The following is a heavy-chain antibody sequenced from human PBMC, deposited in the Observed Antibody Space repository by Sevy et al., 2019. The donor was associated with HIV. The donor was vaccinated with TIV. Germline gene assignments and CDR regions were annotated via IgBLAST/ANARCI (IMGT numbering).Heavy chain of an antibody. CDR2: ISAYNGNT. CDR3: AGAGIAARPGAFDI. Sequence: ASVKVSCKASGYTFTSYGISWVRQAPGQGLEWMGWISAYNGNTNYAQKLQGRVTMTTDTSTSTAYMELRSLRSDATAVYYCAGAGIAARPGAFDIWGQGTMVTVSS. D-gene: IGHD6-6*01. J-gene: IGHJ3*02. V-gene: IGHV1-18*01. CDR1: GYTFTSYG.